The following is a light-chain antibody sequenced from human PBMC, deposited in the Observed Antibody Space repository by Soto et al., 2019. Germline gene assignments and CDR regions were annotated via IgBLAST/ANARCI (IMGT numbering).Light chain of an antibody. J-gene: IGKJ5*01. CDR1: QSVSSY. V-gene: IGKV3-11*01. Sequence: EIVLTQSPATLSLSPGERATLSCRASQSVSSYLAWYQQKPGQAPRLLIYDASNRATGIPARFSGSGSGTDFTLTISILEPEDFAVYYCQQRSNWPRPTFGQGTRLEIK. CDR3: QQRSNWPRPT. CDR2: DAS.